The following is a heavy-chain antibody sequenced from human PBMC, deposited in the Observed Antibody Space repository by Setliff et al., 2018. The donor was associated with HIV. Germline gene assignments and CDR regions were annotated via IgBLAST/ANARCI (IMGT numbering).Heavy chain of an antibody. J-gene: IGHJ3*02. CDR3: ARGPIVVVVAAYDI. CDR1: GYTLTELS. D-gene: IGHD2-15*01. Sequence: GASVKVSCKLSGYTLTELSMHWVRQAPGEGLEWMGGFDPEDGETIYAEKFQGRVTMTEDTATDTAYMELSSLRSEDTAVYYCARGPIVVVVAAYDIWGQGTMVTVSS. CDR2: FDPEDGET. V-gene: IGHV1-24*01.